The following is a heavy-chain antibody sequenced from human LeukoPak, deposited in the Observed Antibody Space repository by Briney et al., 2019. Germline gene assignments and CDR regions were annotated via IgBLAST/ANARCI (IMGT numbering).Heavy chain of an antibody. CDR2: ISGSGITS. CDR3: AKETALVGGHAAIFDH. V-gene: IGHV3-23*01. D-gene: IGHD3-16*01. Sequence: GGSLRLSCAASGFTFSGYTMNWVRQAPGKGPEWVSSISGSGITSNYADSVKGRFTISREYSNNTLYLQMSSLRAEDTAIYYCAKETALVGGHAAIFDHWGQGTLVTVSS. CDR1: GFTFSGYT. J-gene: IGHJ4*02.